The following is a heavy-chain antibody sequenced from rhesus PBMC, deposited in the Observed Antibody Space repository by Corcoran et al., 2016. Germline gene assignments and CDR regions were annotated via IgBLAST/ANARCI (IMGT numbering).Heavy chain of an antibody. Sequence: QVTLKESGPALVTPTQTLTLTCTFSGFSISTSGPGVGWIRQPPGKALGWLASIYWNDSKYYSKSLKSRLTSAKDTSKNQVVLTITNMDPVDTATYYCARGSQSSGWYDYWGQGVLVTVSS. CDR3: ARGSQSSGWYDY. J-gene: IGHJ4*01. CDR1: GFSISTSGPG. D-gene: IGHD6-31*01. V-gene: IGHV2-95*01. CDR2: IYWNDSK.